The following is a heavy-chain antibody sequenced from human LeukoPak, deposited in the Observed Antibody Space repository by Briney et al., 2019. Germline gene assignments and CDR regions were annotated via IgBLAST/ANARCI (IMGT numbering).Heavy chain of an antibody. D-gene: IGHD2-2*01. CDR3: ARAYCSSTSCYQTNNWFDP. CDR2: TNSDGSST. J-gene: IGHJ5*02. CDR1: GFTFSSYW. Sequence: GGSLRLSCAASGFTFSSYWMHWVRQAPGKGLVWVSRTNSDGSSTSYADSVKGRFTISRDNAKNTLYLQMNSLRAEDTAVYYCARAYCSSTSCYQTNNWFDPWGQGTLVTVSS. V-gene: IGHV3-74*01.